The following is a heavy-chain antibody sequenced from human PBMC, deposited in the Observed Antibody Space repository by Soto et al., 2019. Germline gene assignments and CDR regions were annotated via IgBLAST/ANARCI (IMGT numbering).Heavy chain of an antibody. V-gene: IGHV3-23*01. CDR1: GFAFSSYA. CDR3: ARAGAYSSSWYIKIDYYGMDV. D-gene: IGHD6-13*01. CDR2: ISGSGGST. J-gene: IGHJ6*02. Sequence: GGSLRLSCAASGFAFSSYAMSWFRQAPGKGLEWVSAISGSGGSTYYADSVKGRFTISRDNSKNTLYLQMNSLRAEDTAVYYCARAGAYSSSWYIKIDYYGMDVWGQGTTVTVSS.